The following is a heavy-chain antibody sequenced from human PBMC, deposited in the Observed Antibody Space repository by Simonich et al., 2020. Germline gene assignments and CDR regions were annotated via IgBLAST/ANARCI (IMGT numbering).Heavy chain of an antibody. CDR2: FAPEDGET. CDR1: GYTLIEFS. CDR3: ATNSPSSWGYHNFDY. V-gene: IGHV1-24*01. D-gene: IGHD7-27*01. J-gene: IGHJ4*02. Sequence: QVQLEQSGAEVKKPGATVKVSCRVSGYTLIEFSMHWVPQAPGKGLVWMGGFAPEDGETNYAQKFQGRVTMTEDTSTDTAYMELSSLRSEDTALYYCATNSPSSWGYHNFDYWGQGTLVTVSS.